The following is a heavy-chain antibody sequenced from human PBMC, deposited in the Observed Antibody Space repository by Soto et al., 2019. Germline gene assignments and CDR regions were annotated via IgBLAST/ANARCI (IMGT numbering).Heavy chain of an antibody. V-gene: IGHV1-69*02. D-gene: IGHD3-10*01. CDR2: VNPIVSMS. J-gene: IGHJ4*02. Sequence: QVQLVQSGAEVKRPGSWVKVSCKGSGETFNFYSINWVRQAPGLGLEWMGRVNPIVSMSNYAQKFQGRVTMTADKSTSTAYMELSSLRSEDTAIYYCASSYGSGYRAFDYWGQGALVTVSS. CDR1: GETFNFYS. CDR3: ASSYGSGYRAFDY.